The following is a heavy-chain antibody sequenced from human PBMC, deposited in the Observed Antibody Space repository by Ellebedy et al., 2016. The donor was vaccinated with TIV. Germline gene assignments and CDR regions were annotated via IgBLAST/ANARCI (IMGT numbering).Heavy chain of an antibody. CDR3: AREWRYSVYDYYYYGMDV. J-gene: IGHJ6*02. CDR2: IKQDGSEK. Sequence: PGGSLRLSCAASGFTFSSYAMSWVRHAPGKGLEWVANIKQDGSEKYYVDSVKGRFTISRDNAKNSLYLQMNSLRAEDTAVYYCAREWRYSVYDYYYYGMDVWGQGTTVTVSS. D-gene: IGHD5/OR15-5a*01. V-gene: IGHV3-7*03. CDR1: GFTFSSYA.